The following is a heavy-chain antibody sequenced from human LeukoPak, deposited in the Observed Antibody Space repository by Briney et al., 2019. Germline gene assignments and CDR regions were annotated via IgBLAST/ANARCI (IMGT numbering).Heavy chain of an antibody. CDR2: ISAYNGIT. V-gene: IGHV1-18*01. CDR3: ARDLTTTSSSLSGY. J-gene: IGHJ4*02. D-gene: IGHD6-6*01. Sequence: ASVKVSCKAAGYTFTSYGISWVRQAPGQGLEWRGWISAYNGITNYAQKLQGRVTMTTDTSTSTAYMELRSLRSDDTAVYYCARDLTTTSSSLSGYWGQGTLVTVSS. CDR1: GYTFTSYG.